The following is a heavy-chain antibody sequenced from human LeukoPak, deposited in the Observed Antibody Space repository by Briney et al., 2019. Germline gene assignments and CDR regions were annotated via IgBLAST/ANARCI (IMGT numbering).Heavy chain of an antibody. CDR1: GFTFSSYW. D-gene: IGHD2-2*01. J-gene: IGHJ4*02. V-gene: IGHV3-74*01. CDR3: ARASYQLQGYFDY. Sequence: GGSLRLSCVASGFTFSSYWMHWVRQAPGKGLVWVSRINSDGSSTSYADSVKGRFTISRDNAKNTLYLQMNSLRAEDTAVYYCARASYQLQGYFDYWGQGTLVTVSS. CDR2: INSDGSST.